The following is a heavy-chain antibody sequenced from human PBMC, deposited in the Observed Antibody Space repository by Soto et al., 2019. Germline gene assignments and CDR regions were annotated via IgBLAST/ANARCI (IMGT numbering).Heavy chain of an antibody. CDR3: ARHTMPSRAMDV. V-gene: IGHV4-61*01. CDR2: IYYSGST. J-gene: IGHJ6*02. D-gene: IGHD3-3*01. Sequence: SETLSLTCTVSGGSVSSGSYYWSWIRQPPGKGLEWIGYIYYSGSTNYNPSLKSRVTISVDTSKNQFSLKLSSVTAADTAVYYCARHTMPSRAMDVWVQGTTVTVA. CDR1: GGSVSSGSYY.